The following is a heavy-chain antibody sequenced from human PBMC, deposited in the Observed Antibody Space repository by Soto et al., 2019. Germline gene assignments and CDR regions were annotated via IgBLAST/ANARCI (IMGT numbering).Heavy chain of an antibody. Sequence: EVQLLESGGGLVQPGGSLRLSCAASGFTFSSYAMSWVRQAPGKGLEWVSAISGDGGSTYYADSVKGRFTISRDNSKNTLYLQMNSLRADDTAVYYCAKAPSYTSIVVVVATTFEYWGQGTLVTVSS. CDR2: ISGDGGST. CDR3: AKAPSYTSIVVVVATTFEY. D-gene: IGHD2-15*01. CDR1: GFTFSSYA. J-gene: IGHJ4*02. V-gene: IGHV3-23*01.